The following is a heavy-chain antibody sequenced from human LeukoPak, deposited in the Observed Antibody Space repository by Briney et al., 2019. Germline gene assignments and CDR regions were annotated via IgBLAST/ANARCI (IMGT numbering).Heavy chain of an antibody. V-gene: IGHV3-23*01. CDR1: GFTFDNYR. CDR2: VNADGGNT. Sequence: GGSLRLSCAASGFTFDNYRMSWVRQAPGKGLEWVSTVNADGGNTYYADSVKGRFTISRDDSKSTLILQMNSLRVEDTALYYCTKRVKYGGTWDHFADWGQGTLVTVSS. CDR3: TKRVKYGGTWDHFAD. J-gene: IGHJ4*02. D-gene: IGHD1-26*01.